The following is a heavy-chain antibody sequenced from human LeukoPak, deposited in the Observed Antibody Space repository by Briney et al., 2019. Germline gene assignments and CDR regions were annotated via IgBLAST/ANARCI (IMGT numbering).Heavy chain of an antibody. CDR3: ARGDFCSKSNCYLRPMDV. D-gene: IGHD3-3*01. J-gene: IGHJ6*03. CDR1: GGSISDYY. CDR2: IYYSGST. V-gene: IGHV4-59*01. Sequence: PSETLSLTCSVSGGSISDYYWNWIRQPPGKGLEWIGYIYYSGSTTYNPSLKSRVTMSVDTAKNQFSLKLRSVTAADTAVYYCARGDFCSKSNCYLRPMDVWGKGTTVTVSS.